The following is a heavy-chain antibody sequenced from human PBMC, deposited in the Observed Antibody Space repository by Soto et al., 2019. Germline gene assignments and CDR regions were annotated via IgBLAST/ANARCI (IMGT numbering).Heavy chain of an antibody. D-gene: IGHD3-10*01. Sequence: QVQVVQSGVEVRRPGSSVKVSCKAYGDTFKNCVISWVRQSPGQGLEWMGGIIPLFGTTDFAQRFQGRLTITTDESTTTAYMVLSRLRSEDTATYYCAAELGFGKLSVVWGQGTTVIVSS. V-gene: IGHV1-69*01. CDR3: AAELGFGKLSVV. CDR2: IIPLFGTT. J-gene: IGHJ6*02. CDR1: GDTFKNCV.